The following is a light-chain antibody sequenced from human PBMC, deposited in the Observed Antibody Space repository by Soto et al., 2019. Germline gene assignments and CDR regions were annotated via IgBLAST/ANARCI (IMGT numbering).Light chain of an antibody. Sequence: EIVLTQSPVTLSLSPGERAMFSCRASQSISSNLVWYQQKPGQAPRLVIYDASHRATGTPARFSGSGSGTDFTLTISNLEFEDFAVYYCQERSKWPSITFGQGTRLEIK. V-gene: IGKV3-11*01. CDR2: DAS. CDR3: QERSKWPSIT. J-gene: IGKJ5*01. CDR1: QSISSN.